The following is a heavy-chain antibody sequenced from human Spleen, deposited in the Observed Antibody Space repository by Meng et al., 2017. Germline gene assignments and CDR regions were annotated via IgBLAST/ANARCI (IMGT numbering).Heavy chain of an antibody. V-gene: IGHV3-30*04. CDR1: GFTFSDYA. J-gene: IGHJ4*01. CDR3: ARIKKYSSGVVFDF. Sequence: GESLKISCAASGFTFSDYALHWVRQAPGKGLEWVAFISYDATNEDYADSVKGRFTISRDNAKDSLSLQMNSLRPEDTAVFYCARIKKYSSGVVFDFWGHGALVTVSS. CDR2: ISYDATNE. D-gene: IGHD6-19*01.